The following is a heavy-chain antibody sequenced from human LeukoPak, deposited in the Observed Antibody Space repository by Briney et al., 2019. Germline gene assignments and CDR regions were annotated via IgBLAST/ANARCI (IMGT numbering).Heavy chain of an antibody. CDR3: ARDGSKGY. CDR1: GFSFSSYG. J-gene: IGHJ4*02. Sequence: PGGSLRLSCAASGFSFSSYGMHWVRQAPGKGLEWVAVIWYDGSKKYYADSVKGRFTISRDNAKNSLYLQMNSLRAEDTAVYYCARDGSKGYWGQGTLVTVSS. V-gene: IGHV3-33*01. CDR2: IWYDGSKK.